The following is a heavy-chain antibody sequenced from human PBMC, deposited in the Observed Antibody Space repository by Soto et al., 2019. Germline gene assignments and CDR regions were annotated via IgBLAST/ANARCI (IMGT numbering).Heavy chain of an antibody. J-gene: IGHJ3*02. V-gene: IGHV1-24*01. Sequence: ASVKVSCKVSGYTLTELSMHWVRQAPGKGLEWMGGFDPEDGETIYAQKFQGRVTMTEDTSTDTAYMELSSLRSEDAAVYYCATPPHRVGATDDAFDIWGQGTMVTVSS. CDR3: ATPPHRVGATDDAFDI. CDR1: GYTLTELS. D-gene: IGHD1-26*01. CDR2: FDPEDGET.